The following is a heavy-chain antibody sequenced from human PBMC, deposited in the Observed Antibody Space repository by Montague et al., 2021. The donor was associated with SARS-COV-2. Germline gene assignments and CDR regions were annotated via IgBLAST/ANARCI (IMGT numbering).Heavy chain of an antibody. D-gene: IGHD6-13*01. J-gene: IGHJ6*02. CDR1: GYTFTIYG. Sequence: SVKVSCKASGYTFTIYGITWVRQAPGQGLEWMGWISGYNGNTKYAQKFQGRVTMTTDTSTSTAYMELRSLRSDDTAVYYCAREGAGIAGAFDYYYNGMDVWGQGTTVTVSS. V-gene: IGHV1-18*01. CDR2: ISGYNGNT. CDR3: AREGAGIAGAFDYYYNGMDV.